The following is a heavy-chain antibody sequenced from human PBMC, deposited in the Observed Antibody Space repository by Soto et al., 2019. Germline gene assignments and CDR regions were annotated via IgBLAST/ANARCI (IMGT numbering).Heavy chain of an antibody. J-gene: IGHJ4*02. CDR2: IYHGGNT. D-gene: IGHD3-16*01. CDR3: ASGGGGGNF. V-gene: IGHV4-4*02. Sequence: QVQLQESGPGLVKPSGTLSLTCSVSGYSVTNDNWWSWLRQPPGRGLEWIAEIYHGGNTNYRPSLRSRVPISMDKSNNLFSLKLVSVTAADTSVYFCASGGGGGNFWGQGILVTVSS. CDR1: GYSVTNDNW.